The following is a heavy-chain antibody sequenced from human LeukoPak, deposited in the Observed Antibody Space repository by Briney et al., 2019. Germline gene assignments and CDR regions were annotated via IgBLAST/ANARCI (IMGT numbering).Heavy chain of an antibody. CDR2: IWYDGSNK. V-gene: IGHV3-33*01. Sequence: QPGRSLRLSCAASGFTFSSYGMHWVRQAPGKGLEWVAVIWYDGSNKYYADSVRGRFTISRDNSKNTLYLQMNSLRAEDTAVYYCATVTGDGAFDIWGQGTMVTVSS. CDR3: ATVTGDGAFDI. D-gene: IGHD7-27*01. CDR1: GFTFSSYG. J-gene: IGHJ3*02.